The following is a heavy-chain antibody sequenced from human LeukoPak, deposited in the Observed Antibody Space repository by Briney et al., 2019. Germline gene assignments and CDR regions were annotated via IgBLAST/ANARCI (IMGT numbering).Heavy chain of an antibody. CDR1: GGSISSYY. D-gene: IGHD3-3*01. J-gene: IGHJ3*02. CDR2: IYTSGST. CDR3: ARESAQGRFLEWFSDAFDI. V-gene: IGHV4-4*07. Sequence: SETLSLTCTVSGGSISSYYWSWIRQPAGKGLEWIGRIYTSGSTNYNPSLKSRVTMSVDTSKNQFSLKLSSVTAADTAVYYCARESAQGRFLEWFSDAFDIWGQGTMVTVSS.